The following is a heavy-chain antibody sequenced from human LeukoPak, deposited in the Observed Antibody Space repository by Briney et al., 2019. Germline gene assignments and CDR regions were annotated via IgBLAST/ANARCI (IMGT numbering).Heavy chain of an antibody. CDR1: GYTVSSYD. J-gene: IGHJ3*02. CDR3: ASLVAGDDAFDI. CDR2: MNPNSGHT. Sequence: ASVTVSCTASGYTVSSYDINWVRRATRQPLEWIVWMNPNSGHTGCAKKFQGRVTMTRTTSISTAYMELSILGSEDTAVYYCASLVAGDDAFDIWGQGTVVTVSS. V-gene: IGHV1-8*01. D-gene: IGHD6-19*01.